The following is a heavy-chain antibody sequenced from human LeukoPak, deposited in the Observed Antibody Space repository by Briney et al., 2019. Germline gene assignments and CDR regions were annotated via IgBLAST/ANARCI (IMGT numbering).Heavy chain of an antibody. Sequence: SVKVSCKASGGTFISYAISWVRQAPGQGLEWMGGIIPIFGTANYAQKFQGRVTITADESTSTAYMELSSLRSEDTAVYYCASTLSGSSWSYYYYYGMDVWGQGTTVTVSS. D-gene: IGHD6-13*01. CDR3: ASTLSGSSWSYYYYYGMDV. V-gene: IGHV1-69*13. J-gene: IGHJ6*02. CDR2: IIPIFGTA. CDR1: GGTFISYA.